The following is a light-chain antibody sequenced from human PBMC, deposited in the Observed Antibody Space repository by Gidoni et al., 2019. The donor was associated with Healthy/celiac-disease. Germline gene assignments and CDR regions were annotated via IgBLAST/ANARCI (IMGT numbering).Light chain of an antibody. Sequence: DPVTITCRASQGISSWLALYQQKPGKGPKHLIYAASSWQSGVPSRFSGSGSGTDFTLTISSLQPEDFATYYCQQANSFPLTFAGGTKVEIK. J-gene: IGKJ4*01. CDR1: QGISSW. V-gene: IGKV1-12*01. CDR2: AAS. CDR3: QQANSFPLT.